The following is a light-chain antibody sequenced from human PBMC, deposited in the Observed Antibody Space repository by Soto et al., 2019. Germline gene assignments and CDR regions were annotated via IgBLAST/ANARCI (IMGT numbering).Light chain of an antibody. Sequence: DIQMTQSPSTLSASVGDRVTITCRASQSISSWLAWYQQKPGKAPKLLIYKASSLESGVPSRFSGSGSGKEFTLTISSLQPDAFANYYCQQYNSYSHWKFGNGAKVDI. CDR3: QQYNSYSHWK. V-gene: IGKV1-5*03. CDR2: KAS. J-gene: IGKJ1*01. CDR1: QSISSW.